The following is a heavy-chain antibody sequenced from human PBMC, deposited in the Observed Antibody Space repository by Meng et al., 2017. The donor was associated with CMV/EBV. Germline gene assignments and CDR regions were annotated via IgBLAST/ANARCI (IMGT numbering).Heavy chain of an antibody. J-gene: IGHJ6*02. Sequence: YCVSFSGYYWSWIRQPPGKGLELIWEIHHSGSTNYNPSLKSRVTLSVDTSKNQFSLKLSSVTAADTAVYYCARGDIVVVVAPRGMDVWGQGTTVTVSS. CDR1: CVSFSGYY. CDR3: ARGDIVVVVAPRGMDV. V-gene: IGHV4-34*01. CDR2: IHHSGST. D-gene: IGHD2-15*01.